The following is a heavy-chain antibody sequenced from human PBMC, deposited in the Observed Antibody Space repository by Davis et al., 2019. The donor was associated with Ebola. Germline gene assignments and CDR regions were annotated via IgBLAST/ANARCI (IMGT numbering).Heavy chain of an antibody. J-gene: IGHJ4*02. Sequence: GGSLRLSCAASGFTFSSYAMSWVRQAPGKGLEWVSAISGSGGSTYYADSVKGRFTISRDNSKNTLYLQMNSLRAEDTAVYYCAKMSCYGSGSYFALFDYWGQGTLVTVSS. D-gene: IGHD3-10*01. V-gene: IGHV3-23*01. CDR3: AKMSCYGSGSYFALFDY. CDR1: GFTFSSYA. CDR2: ISGSGGST.